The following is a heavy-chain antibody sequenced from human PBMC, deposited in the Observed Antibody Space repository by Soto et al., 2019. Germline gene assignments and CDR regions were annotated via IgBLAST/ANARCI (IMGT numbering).Heavy chain of an antibody. J-gene: IGHJ4*02. CDR1: GFTFSNYA. D-gene: IGHD6-25*01. Sequence: GGSLRLSCAASGFTFSNYAMSWVRQAPGEGLEWVSTISTSGVGSFYADFVKGRFTISRDISKNTLYLQMFSLRADDTAVYYCAKGLFSTGGFFDYWGLGXLVTVYS. CDR3: AKGLFSTGGFFDY. CDR2: ISTSGVGS. V-gene: IGHV3-23*01.